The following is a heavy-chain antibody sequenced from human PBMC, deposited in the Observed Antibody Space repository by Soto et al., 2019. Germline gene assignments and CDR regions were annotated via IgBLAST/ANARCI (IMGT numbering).Heavy chain of an antibody. D-gene: IGHD3-16*02. Sequence: ASVKVSCKASGFSFTINYFYWVRQAPGQGLEWMGWINPHSGSTKYAQKFQAGVSLTRDTSINTVYMEIQGLRSDDTAVYYCARGSFDTSRGGIDLWGQGTTVTVSS. J-gene: IGHJ6*02. V-gene: IGHV1-2*02. CDR1: GFSFTINY. CDR2: INPHSGST. CDR3: ARGSFDTSRGGIDL.